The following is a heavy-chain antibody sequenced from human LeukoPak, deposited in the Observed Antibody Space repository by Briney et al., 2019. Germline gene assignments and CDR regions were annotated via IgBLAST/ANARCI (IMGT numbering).Heavy chain of an antibody. CDR3: ATGRAYCGGDCYPFDY. J-gene: IGHJ4*02. CDR2: FDPEDGET. V-gene: IGHV1-24*01. D-gene: IGHD2-21*02. CDR1: GYTLTELS. Sequence: GASVKVSCKVSGYTLTELSMHWVRQAPGKGLEWTGGFDPEDGETIYAQKFQGRVTMTEDTSTDTAYMELSSLRSEDTAVYYCATGRAYCGGDCYPFDYWGQGTLVTVSS.